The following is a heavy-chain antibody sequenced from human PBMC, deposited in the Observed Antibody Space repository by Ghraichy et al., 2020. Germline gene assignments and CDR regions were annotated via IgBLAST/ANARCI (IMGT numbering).Heavy chain of an antibody. J-gene: IGHJ6*02. CDR1: GFAFSDSY. CDR3: ARVRAFSAWPYYYGLDV. D-gene: IGHD5-12*01. Sequence: GGSLRLSCAASGFAFSDSYMTWIRQSAGQGLEWVSYISGTGATIRTAESLKGRFTVSRDNTKSSLFLQMDSLRVEDTATYYCARVRAFSAWPYYYGLDVWGQGTTVTVSS. V-gene: IGHV3-11*01. CDR2: ISGTGATI.